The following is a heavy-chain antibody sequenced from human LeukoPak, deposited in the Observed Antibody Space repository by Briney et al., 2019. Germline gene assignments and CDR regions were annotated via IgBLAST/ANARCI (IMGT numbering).Heavy chain of an antibody. Sequence: ASVKVSCKASGSTFSSYAISWVRQAPGQGLEWMGGIIPIFGTANYAQKFQGRVTITADESTSTAYMELSSLRSEDTAVYYCARDGCSDGSCHNTYNWFDPWGQGTLVTVSS. J-gene: IGHJ5*02. CDR2: IIPIFGTA. D-gene: IGHD2-15*01. CDR1: GSTFSSYA. V-gene: IGHV1-69*13. CDR3: ARDGCSDGSCHNTYNWFDP.